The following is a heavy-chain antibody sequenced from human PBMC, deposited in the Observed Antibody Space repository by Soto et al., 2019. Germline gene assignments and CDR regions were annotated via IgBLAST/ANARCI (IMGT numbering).Heavy chain of an antibody. CDR3: ARDLDLNWNYGGGYYYGMDV. J-gene: IGHJ6*02. CDR1: GFTFSSYS. Sequence: PGGSLRLSCAASGFTFSSYSMNWVRQAPGKGLEWVSSISSSSSYIYYADSVKGRFTISRDNAKNSLYLQMNSLRAEDTAVYYCARDLDLNWNYGGGYYYGMDVWGQGTTVTVSS. CDR2: ISSSSSYI. D-gene: IGHD1-7*01. V-gene: IGHV3-21*01.